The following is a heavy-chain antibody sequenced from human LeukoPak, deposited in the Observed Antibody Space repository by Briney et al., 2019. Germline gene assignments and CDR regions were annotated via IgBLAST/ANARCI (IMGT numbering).Heavy chain of an antibody. V-gene: IGHV1-2*02. D-gene: IGHD3-22*01. J-gene: IGHJ4*02. Sequence: ASVKVSCKASGYTFTGYYMHWVRQAPGQGLEWMGWINPNSGGTNYAQKFQGRVTMTRDTSISTAYMELSRLRPDDTAVYYCARGDLEYYDSSGYCDYWGQGTLVTVSS. CDR3: ARGDLEYYDSSGYCDY. CDR2: INPNSGGT. CDR1: GYTFTGYY.